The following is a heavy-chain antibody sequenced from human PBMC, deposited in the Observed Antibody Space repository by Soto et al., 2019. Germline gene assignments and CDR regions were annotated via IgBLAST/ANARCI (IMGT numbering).Heavy chain of an antibody. Sequence: PSETLSLTCTVSGDSLRRSRSYWGWVRQPPGKGLEWIGTISYSGSTYYNPSLESRVTISVDTSKNQFSLNLSSVTAADTAVYYCARDKITGLFDYWGQGTLVTVSS. D-gene: IGHD2-8*02. CDR3: ARDKITGLFDY. CDR2: ISYSGST. V-gene: IGHV4-39*02. J-gene: IGHJ4*02. CDR1: GDSLRRSRSY.